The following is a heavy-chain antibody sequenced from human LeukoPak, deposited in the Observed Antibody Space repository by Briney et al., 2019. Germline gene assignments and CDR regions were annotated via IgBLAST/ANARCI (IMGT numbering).Heavy chain of an antibody. D-gene: IGHD3-10*01. CDR1: GYTFTSYA. J-gene: IGHJ4*02. Sequence: ASVKVSCKASGYTFTSYAMHWVRQAPRQRLEWMGWINAGNGNTKYSQKFQGRVTITADESTSTAYMELSSLRSEDTAVYYCARGYYGSGSYYSFDYWGQGTLVTVSS. V-gene: IGHV1-3*01. CDR3: ARGYYGSGSYYSFDY. CDR2: INAGNGNT.